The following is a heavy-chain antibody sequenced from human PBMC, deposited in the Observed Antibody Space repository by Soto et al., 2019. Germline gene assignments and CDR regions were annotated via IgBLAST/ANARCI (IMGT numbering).Heavy chain of an antibody. J-gene: IGHJ6*02. Sequence: QVQLVQSGAEVKKPGASVKVSCKASGYTFTSYGISWVRQAPGQGLEWMGWISAYNGNTNYAQKLQGRVTMTTDTSQSTDYMELRSLRSDDTAVYYCASVYYGILKGDYYYGMDVWGQGTTVTVSS. CDR2: ISAYNGNT. D-gene: IGHD3-9*01. V-gene: IGHV1-18*01. CDR1: GYTFTSYG. CDR3: ASVYYGILKGDYYYGMDV.